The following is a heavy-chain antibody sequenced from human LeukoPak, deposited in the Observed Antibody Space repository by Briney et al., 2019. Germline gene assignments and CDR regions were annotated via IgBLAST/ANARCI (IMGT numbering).Heavy chain of an antibody. D-gene: IGHD5-12*01. CDR3: ARGPRYGESGYDLGPY. Sequence: ASVKVSCKASGYTFTSYYIHWMRQAPGQGLEWVGWINPNCGGSHYARRFQGRVTVTSDTSINTAYMELTSLTTDDTAVYYCARGPRYGESGYDLGPYWGQGTLVTVSS. CDR2: INPNCGGS. V-gene: IGHV1-2*02. CDR1: GYTFTSYY. J-gene: IGHJ4*02.